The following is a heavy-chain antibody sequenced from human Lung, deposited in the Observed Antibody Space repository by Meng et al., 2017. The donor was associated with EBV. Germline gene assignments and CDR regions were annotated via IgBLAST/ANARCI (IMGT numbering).Heavy chain of an antibody. D-gene: IGHD3-22*01. CDR2: TCHSGRT. CDR3: AKDPGAIYYYDIRGHLTYFDS. J-gene: IGHJ4*02. V-gene: IGHV4-4*03. CDR1: GGSIRNYQR. Sequence: QLRGTGPELVKRLGTLCFTCDVSGGSIRNYQRWSWVRQTRGKRLEGIGETCHSGRTNYSPPVKTRVSMSVDKSQNHFSLRLSSVTTADTAVYYCAKDPGAIYYYDIRGHLTYFDSWGQGSLVTVSS.